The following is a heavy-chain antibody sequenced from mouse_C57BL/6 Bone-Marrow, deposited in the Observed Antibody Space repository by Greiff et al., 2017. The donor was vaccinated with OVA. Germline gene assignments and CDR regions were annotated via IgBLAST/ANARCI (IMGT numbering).Heavy chain of an antibody. V-gene: IGHV1-77*01. CDR3: ANYYYGSSYGYYAMDY. Sequence: QVQLQQSGAELVKPGASVKISCKASGYTFTDYYINWVKQRPGQGLAWIGKIGPGSGSTYYNEKFKGKATLTADKSSSTAYMQLSSLTSEDSAVYFCANYYYGSSYGYYAMDYWGQGTSVTVSS. CDR2: IGPGSGST. D-gene: IGHD1-1*01. J-gene: IGHJ4*01. CDR1: GYTFTDYY.